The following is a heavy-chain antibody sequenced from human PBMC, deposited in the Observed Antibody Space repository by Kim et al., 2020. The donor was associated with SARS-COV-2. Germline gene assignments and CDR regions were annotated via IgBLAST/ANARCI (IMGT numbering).Heavy chain of an antibody. Sequence: GGSLRLSCAASGFIFRSYGMHWVRQAPGKGPEWVAVISNDGSRQYYVDSVRGRFTVSRDNSKNTLFLQMNSLRGDDTALYYCAKGRDPDPMDFITDCWGQGTLVTVSS. J-gene: IGHJ1*01. CDR3: AKGRDPDPMDFITDC. CDR2: ISNDGSRQ. CDR1: GFIFRSYG. V-gene: IGHV3-30*18. D-gene: IGHD3-22*01.